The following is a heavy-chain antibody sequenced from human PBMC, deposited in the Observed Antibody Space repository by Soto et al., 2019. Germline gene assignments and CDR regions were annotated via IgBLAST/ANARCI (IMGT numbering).Heavy chain of an antibody. J-gene: IGHJ4*02. CDR1: GGTFSSYA. V-gene: IGHV1-69*12. CDR3: ARHRAYAYRIDY. D-gene: IGHD2-2*01. Sequence: QVQLVQSGAEVKKPGSSVKVSCKASGGTFSSYAISWVRQAPGQGLEWMGGIIPIFGTANYAQKFQGRVTIXAXXSTSTAYRELSSLRSEDTAVYYCARHRAYAYRIDYWGQGTLVTVSS. CDR2: IIPIFGTA.